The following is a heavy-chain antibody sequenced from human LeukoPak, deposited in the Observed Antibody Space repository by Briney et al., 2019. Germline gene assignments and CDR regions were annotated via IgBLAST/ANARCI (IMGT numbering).Heavy chain of an antibody. CDR1: GYTFASYG. J-gene: IGHJ4*02. D-gene: IGHD3-22*01. CDR2: ISAYSGNT. CDR3: ARSPPRPDSSGYNYFDY. V-gene: IGHV1-18*01. Sequence: ASVKVSCKASGYTFASYGISWVRQAPGQGLEWMGWISAYSGNTNYAQKFQGRVTITADKSTSTAYMELSSLRSEDTAVYYCARSPPRPDSSGYNYFDYWGQGTLVTVSS.